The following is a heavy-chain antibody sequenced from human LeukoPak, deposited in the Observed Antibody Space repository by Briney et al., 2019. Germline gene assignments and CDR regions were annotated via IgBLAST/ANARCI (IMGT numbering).Heavy chain of an antibody. CDR2: ISSSGSTI. J-gene: IGHJ4*02. CDR3: ARDRPYYYDSSGYYYIGVLDY. D-gene: IGHD3-22*01. Sequence: GGSLRLSCAASGFTFSSYEMNWVRQAPGKGLEWVSYISSSGSTIYYADSVKGRFTISRDNAKNSLYLQMNSLRAEDTAVYYWARDRPYYYDSSGYYYIGVLDYWGQGTLVTVSS. V-gene: IGHV3-48*03. CDR1: GFTFSSYE.